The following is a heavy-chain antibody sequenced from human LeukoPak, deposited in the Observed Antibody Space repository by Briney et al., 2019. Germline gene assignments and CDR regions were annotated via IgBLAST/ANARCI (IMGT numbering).Heavy chain of an antibody. CDR2: IWYDGSKK. V-gene: IGHV3-33*08. CDR1: GFTFSRYG. Sequence: PGRSLRLSCAASGFTFSRYGMHWVRQAPGKGLEWVAVIWYDGSKKYYADSVKGRFTISRGNVKNTLYLQMNSLRAEDTAVYYCARDPTAYYDSSGYYLNTIDYWGQGTLVTVSS. CDR3: ARDPTAYYDSSGYYLNTIDY. J-gene: IGHJ4*02. D-gene: IGHD3-22*01.